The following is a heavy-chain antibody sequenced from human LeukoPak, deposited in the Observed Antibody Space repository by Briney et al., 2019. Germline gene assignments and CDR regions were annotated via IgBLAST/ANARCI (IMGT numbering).Heavy chain of an antibody. V-gene: IGHV3-30*03. CDR2: ISYDGSNK. D-gene: IGHD2-2*01. Sequence: PGGSLRLSCAASGFTFSSYSMNWVRQAPGKGLEWVAVISYDGSNKYYADSVKGRFTISRDNSKSTLYLQMNSLRAEDTAVYYCARDYGSPRGHCSSTSCYFDYWGQGTLVTVSS. CDR3: ARDYGSPRGHCSSTSCYFDY. CDR1: GFTFSSYS. J-gene: IGHJ4*02.